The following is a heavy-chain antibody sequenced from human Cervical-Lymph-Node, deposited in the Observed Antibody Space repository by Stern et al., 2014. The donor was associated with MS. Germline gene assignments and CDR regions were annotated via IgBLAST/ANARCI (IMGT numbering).Heavy chain of an antibody. J-gene: IGHJ4*02. D-gene: IGHD1-26*01. CDR3: ARDNSGTDY. CDR1: GFTFSHYW. V-gene: IGHV3-74*01. CDR2: ITSDGSTT. Sequence: EVQLVASGGDLVQPGGSLRLSCVASGFTFSHYWMQWVRQAPGKGLVWVSHITSDGSTTTYADSVKGRFTVSRDNAKNTLYLQMDSLRAEDTAVYFCARDNSGTDYWGQGTLVTVSS.